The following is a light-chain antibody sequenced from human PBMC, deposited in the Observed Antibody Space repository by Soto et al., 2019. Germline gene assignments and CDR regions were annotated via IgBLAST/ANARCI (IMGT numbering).Light chain of an antibody. Sequence: DIQMTQSPSTLSASVGDRVTITCRASQNIERWLAWYQQKPGKAPKLLLYDVSSLESGVPSRFSGSGSGTEFILTINGLQPDDFATYYCQQSYSTPQTFGQGTKVEIK. CDR3: QQSYSTPQT. V-gene: IGKV1-5*01. CDR1: QNIERW. J-gene: IGKJ1*01. CDR2: DVS.